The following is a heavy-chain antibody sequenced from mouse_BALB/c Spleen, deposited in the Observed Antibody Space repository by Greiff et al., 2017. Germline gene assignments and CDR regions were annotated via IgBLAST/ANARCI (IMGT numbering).Heavy chain of an antibody. Sequence: EVKLVESGGGLVKPGGSLKLSCAASGFTFSSFGMHWVRQAPEKGLEWVAYISSGSSTIYYADTVKGRFTISRDNPKNTLFLQMTSLRSEDTAMYYCARKYGNYWYFDVWGAGTTVTVSS. CDR1: GFTFSSFG. D-gene: IGHD2-10*02. CDR3: ARKYGNYWYFDV. V-gene: IGHV5-17*02. J-gene: IGHJ1*01. CDR2: ISSGSSTI.